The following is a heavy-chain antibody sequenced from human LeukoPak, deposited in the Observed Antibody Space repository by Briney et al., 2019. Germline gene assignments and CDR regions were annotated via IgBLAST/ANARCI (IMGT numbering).Heavy chain of an antibody. Sequence: SETLSLTCTVSGGSIGSSSYYWGWIRQPPGKGLEWIGSIYYSGSTYYNPSLKSRVTISVDTSKNQFSLKLSSVTAADTAVYYCARSMVAATDDDAFDIWGQGTMVTVSS. D-gene: IGHD2-15*01. CDR3: ARSMVAATDDDAFDI. J-gene: IGHJ3*02. V-gene: IGHV4-39*07. CDR1: GGSIGSSSYY. CDR2: IYYSGST.